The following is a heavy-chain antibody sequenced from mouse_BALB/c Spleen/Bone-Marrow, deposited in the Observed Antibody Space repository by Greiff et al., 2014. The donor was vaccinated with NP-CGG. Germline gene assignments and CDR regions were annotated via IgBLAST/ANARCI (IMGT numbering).Heavy chain of an antibody. Sequence: VQLQQPGPELVKPGASVKVSCKASGYAFTNYNMYWVKQSREKSLEWIGYIDPYSGGTNYNQKFKGKATLTVDKSSSTAYMHLNSLTSEDSAVYYCARLGTTVVPDYWGQGTTLTVSS. CDR2: IDPYSGGT. J-gene: IGHJ2*01. V-gene: IGHV1S135*01. D-gene: IGHD1-1*01. CDR3: ARLGTTVVPDY. CDR1: GYAFTNYN.